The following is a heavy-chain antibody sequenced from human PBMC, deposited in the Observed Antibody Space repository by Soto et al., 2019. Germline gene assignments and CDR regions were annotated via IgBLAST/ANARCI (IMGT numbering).Heavy chain of an antibody. CDR2: ISWNSGSI. CDR3: AKDTPPVDP. CDR1: GFTFDDYA. Sequence: LRLSCAASGFTFDDYAMHWVRQAPGKGLEWVSGISWNSGSIGYADSVKGRFTISRDNAKNSLYLQMNSLRAEDTALYYCAKDTPPVDPWGQGTLVTVSS. J-gene: IGHJ5*02. V-gene: IGHV3-9*01.